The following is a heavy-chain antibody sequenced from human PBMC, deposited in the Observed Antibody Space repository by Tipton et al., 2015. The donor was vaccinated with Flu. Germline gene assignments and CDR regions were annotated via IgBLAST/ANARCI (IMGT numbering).Heavy chain of an antibody. D-gene: IGHD1-26*01. V-gene: IGHV4-38-2*01. CDR2: IYHSGST. CDR1: GYSISSGYY. J-gene: IGHJ2*01. CDR3: ARVGGELLRGPYWYFDL. Sequence: LRLSCAVSGYSISSGYYWGWIRQPPGKGLEWIGSIYHSGSTYYNPSLKSRVTISVDTSKNQFSLKLSSVTAADTAVYYCARVGGELLRGPYWYFDLWGRGTLVTVSS.